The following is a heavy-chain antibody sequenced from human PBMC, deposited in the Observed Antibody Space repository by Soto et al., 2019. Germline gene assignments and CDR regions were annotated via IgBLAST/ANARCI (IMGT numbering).Heavy chain of an antibody. CDR2: ISGSGGST. CDR3: AKAEGHYYYYYYMDV. CDR1: GFTFSSYA. Sequence: EVQLLESGGGLVQPGGSLRLSCAASGFTFSSYAMSWVRQAPGKGLEWVSAISGSGGSTYYADSVKGRFTISRDNSKITLHLQGTSLRAADTAVYYCAKAEGHYYYYYYMDVWGKGTTVTVSS. J-gene: IGHJ6*03. V-gene: IGHV3-23*01.